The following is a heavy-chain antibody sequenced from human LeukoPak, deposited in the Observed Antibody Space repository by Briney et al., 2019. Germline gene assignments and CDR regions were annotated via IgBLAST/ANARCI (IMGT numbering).Heavy chain of an antibody. V-gene: IGHV3-11*04. J-gene: IGHJ4*02. Sequence: TGGSLRLSCAASGFTFSDYFMSWIRQAPGKGLEWVSYITNSDSSVYYADSVQGRFTISRDNAKNSLYLQMNSLRAEDTAVYYCARDQIYGELDYWGQGTLVTVSS. CDR3: ARDQIYGELDY. CDR2: ITNSDSSV. CDR1: GFTFSDYF. D-gene: IGHD4-17*01.